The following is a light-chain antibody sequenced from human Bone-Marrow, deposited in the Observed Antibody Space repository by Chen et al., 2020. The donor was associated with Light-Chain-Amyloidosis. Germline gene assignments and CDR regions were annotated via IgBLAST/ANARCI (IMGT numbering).Light chain of an antibody. Sequence: SYELTHPPSASVDPGQSARITCSGDDLPTKYAYWYQQKPGQAPVLVIHRDTERPSGISERFSGSSSGATATLTISVVQAEDEADYHCQSADSSGTYEVIFGGGTKLTVL. CDR2: RDT. J-gene: IGLJ2*01. CDR3: QSADSSGTYEVI. V-gene: IGLV3-25*03. CDR1: DLPTKY.